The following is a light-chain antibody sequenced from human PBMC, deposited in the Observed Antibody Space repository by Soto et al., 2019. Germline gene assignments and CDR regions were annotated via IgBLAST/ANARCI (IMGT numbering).Light chain of an antibody. CDR2: GAS. J-gene: IGKJ1*01. CDR1: QSVSSN. Sequence: EIVMRQSPATLSVSPGERATLSCTASQSVSSNLAWYQQKPGQAPRLLIYGASTRATGIPARFSGSGSGTEFTLTISSLQSEDFAVYYCQQYNNWPRRTFGQGTKVDIK. CDR3: QQYNNWPRRT. V-gene: IGKV3-15*01.